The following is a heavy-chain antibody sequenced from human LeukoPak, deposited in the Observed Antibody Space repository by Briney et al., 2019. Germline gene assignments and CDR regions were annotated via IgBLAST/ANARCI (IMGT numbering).Heavy chain of an antibody. D-gene: IGHD1-26*01. CDR1: VGTFSSYA. CDR2: IIPMFGTA. J-gene: IGHJ4*02. Sequence: SVKVSCKASVGTFSSYAISWVRQTTGQGLEWMGRIIPMFGTANYAQKFQGRVTITTDESTSTAYMEVSSPRSEDTAVYYCTRDSDWELLPDCWGQGTLVTVSS. CDR3: TRDSDWELLPDC. V-gene: IGHV1-69*05.